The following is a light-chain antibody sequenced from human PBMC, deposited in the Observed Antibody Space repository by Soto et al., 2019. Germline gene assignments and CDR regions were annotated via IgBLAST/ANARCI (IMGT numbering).Light chain of an antibody. J-gene: IGKJ3*01. Sequence: EIVMTQSPATLSVSPGEGATLSCRASQNVRNNWLAWYQQKSGQAPRLLIYDASTRATGIPARFSGSGSGTDLTPTISSLQSEDLAVYFCQQYSGWPLTFGPGTKVDIK. V-gene: IGKV3-15*01. CDR1: QNVRNN. CDR2: DAS. CDR3: QQYSGWPLT.